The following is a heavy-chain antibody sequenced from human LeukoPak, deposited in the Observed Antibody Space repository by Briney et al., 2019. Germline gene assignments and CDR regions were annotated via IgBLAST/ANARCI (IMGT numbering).Heavy chain of an antibody. Sequence: PGESLRLSCAASGFTLTSYAMSWVRQAPGKGLEWVSTITASGGNTHYTDSVKGRFTIFRDTSKNTLSLQMNSLRDDDTAVYYCAKSGYITSGWSDSWGQGTLVTVSS. CDR1: GFTLTSYA. CDR3: AKSGYITSGWSDS. V-gene: IGHV3-23*01. CDR2: ITASGGNT. J-gene: IGHJ5*01. D-gene: IGHD6-13*01.